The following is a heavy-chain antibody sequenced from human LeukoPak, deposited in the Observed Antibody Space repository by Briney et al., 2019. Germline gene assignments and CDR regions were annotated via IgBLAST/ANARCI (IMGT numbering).Heavy chain of an antibody. J-gene: IGHJ4*02. V-gene: IGHV3-15*01. D-gene: IGHD3-22*01. CDR2: IKSKIDGGTT. CDR3: ARSLIVVVITQSFDY. Sequence: GGSLRLSCAASGFTFNSAWMTWVRQAPGKGLEWVGHIKSKIDGGTTDYAAPVKGRFTISRDDSKNTLYLQMNSLRAEDTAVYYCARSLIVVVITQSFDYWGQGTLVTVSS. CDR1: GFTFNSAW.